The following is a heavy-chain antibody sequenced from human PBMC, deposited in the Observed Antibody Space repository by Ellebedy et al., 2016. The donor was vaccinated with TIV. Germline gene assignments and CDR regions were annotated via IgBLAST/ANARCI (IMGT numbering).Heavy chain of an antibody. J-gene: IGHJ3*01. CDR3: AGGVDV. Sequence: GGSLRLSCAASGFSFRTYWTHWVRQAPGKGLVWVSRINSDATSISYADSVKGRFTISRDNAKNTLYLQMNSLRTEDTAVYYCAGGVDVWGQGTMVTVSS. CDR1: GFSFRTYW. CDR2: INSDATSI. V-gene: IGHV3-74*01. D-gene: IGHD3-16*01.